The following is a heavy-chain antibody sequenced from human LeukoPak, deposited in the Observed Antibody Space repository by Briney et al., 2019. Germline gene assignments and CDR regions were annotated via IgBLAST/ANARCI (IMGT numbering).Heavy chain of an antibody. V-gene: IGHV3-43D*03. CDR3: AKALRWSYNFDY. CDR2: ISWDGGST. D-gene: IGHD1-26*01. Sequence: GGSLRLSCAASGFTFDDYAMHWVRQAPGKGLEWVSLISWDGGSTYYADSVKGRFTISRDNSKNSLYLQMNSLRAEDTAVYYCAKALRWSYNFDYWGQGTLVTVSS. CDR1: GFTFDDYA. J-gene: IGHJ4*02.